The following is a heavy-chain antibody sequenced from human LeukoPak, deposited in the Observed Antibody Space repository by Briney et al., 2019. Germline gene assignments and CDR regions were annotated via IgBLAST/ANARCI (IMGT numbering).Heavy chain of an antibody. CDR2: ISESGAGT. V-gene: IGHV3-23*01. CDR3: ARGSYYGSGSYYNGDFGFDP. CDR1: GFTFSDYA. J-gene: IGHJ5*02. D-gene: IGHD3-10*01. Sequence: GGSLRLSCAASGFTFSDYAMSWVRQAPGKGLEWVSAISESGAGTYYADSVKGRFTISRDNSKNTLYLQMNSLRAEDTAVYYCARGSYYGSGSYYNGDFGFDPWGQGTLVTVSS.